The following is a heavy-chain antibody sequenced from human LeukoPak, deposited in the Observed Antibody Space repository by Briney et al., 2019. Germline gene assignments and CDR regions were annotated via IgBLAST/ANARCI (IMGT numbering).Heavy chain of an antibody. CDR3: ARAEAAGDNRGGYYYFYMDV. V-gene: IGHV3-23*01. Sequence: GGSLRLSCATSGFTFSAHHMNWVRQAPGKGLEWVSGITASGATTYYADSVKSRFTISRDSSQSTLYLQMNSLRAEDTAVYYCARAEAAGDNRGGYYYFYMDVWGKGTTVTVSS. CDR1: GFTFSAHH. CDR2: ITASGATT. D-gene: IGHD6-25*01. J-gene: IGHJ6*03.